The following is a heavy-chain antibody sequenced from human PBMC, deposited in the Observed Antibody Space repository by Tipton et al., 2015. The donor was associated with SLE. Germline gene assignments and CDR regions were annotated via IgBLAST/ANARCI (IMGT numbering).Heavy chain of an antibody. CDR2: ISGSGGST. CDR3: AKVIAVAEGCDY. CDR1: GFTFSDYY. V-gene: IGHV3-23*01. Sequence: SLRLSCAASGFTFSDYYMSWIRQAPGKGLEWVSAISGSGGSTYYADSVKGRFTISRDNSKNTLYLQMNSLRAEDTAVYYCAKVIAVAEGCDYWGQGTLVTVSS. D-gene: IGHD6-19*01. J-gene: IGHJ4*02.